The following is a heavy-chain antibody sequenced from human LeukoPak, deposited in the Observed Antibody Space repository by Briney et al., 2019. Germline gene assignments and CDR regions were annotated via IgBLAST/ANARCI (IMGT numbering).Heavy chain of an antibody. D-gene: IGHD2-21*01. CDR3: AIGAAYCGGDCYSSDDY. J-gene: IGHJ4*02. CDR1: GGSISSGSYY. CDR2: IYTSGST. V-gene: IGHV4-61*02. Sequence: PSETLSLTCTVSGGSISSGSYYWSWIRQPAGKGLEWIGRIYTSGSTNYNPSLKSRVTISVDTSKNQFSLKPSSVTAADTAVYYCAIGAAYCGGDCYSSDDYWGQGTLVTVSS.